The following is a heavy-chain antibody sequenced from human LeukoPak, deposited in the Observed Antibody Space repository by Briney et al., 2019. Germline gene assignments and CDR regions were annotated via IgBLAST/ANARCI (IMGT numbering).Heavy chain of an antibody. CDR3: ARGSYYGYYYFDY. CDR1: GFTSSSYA. J-gene: IGHJ4*02. D-gene: IGHD1-26*01. Sequence: GASLRLSCAASGFTSSSYAMSWVRQAPGKGLEWVAGISRSGGSTNYADSVKGRFTISRDNSKSTLYLQMNSLRAEDTAVYYCARGSYYGYYYFDYWGQGTLVTVSS. CDR2: ISRSGGST. V-gene: IGHV3-23*01.